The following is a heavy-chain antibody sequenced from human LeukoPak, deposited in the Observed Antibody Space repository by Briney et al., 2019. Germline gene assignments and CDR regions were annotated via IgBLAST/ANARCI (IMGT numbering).Heavy chain of an antibody. J-gene: IGHJ4*02. CDR3: ARGSGTYDF. CDR1: GFTFSSYS. D-gene: IGHD1-26*01. V-gene: IGHV3-48*01. CDR2: ISTSTSTI. Sequence: GGSLRLSCAASGFTFSSYSMNWVRQAPGKGLEWVSYISTSTSTIYYADSVKGRFTIPRDNAKNSLYLQMNSLRVEDTAVYYCARGSGTYDFWGQGTLVTASS.